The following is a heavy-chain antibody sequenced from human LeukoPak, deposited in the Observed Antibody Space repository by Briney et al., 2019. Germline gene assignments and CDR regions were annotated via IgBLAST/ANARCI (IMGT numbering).Heavy chain of an antibody. CDR2: INHSGST. D-gene: IGHD6-6*01. V-gene: IGHV4-31*03. J-gene: IGHJ4*02. CDR3: ARGLGRYSSSSGSTGHFTWSTVGETTQDY. CDR1: GGSISSGGYY. Sequence: SQTLSLTCTVSGGSISSGGYYWSWIRQHPGKGLEWIGEINHSGSTNYNPSLKSRVTISVDTSKNQFSLKLSSVTAADTAVYYYARGLGRYSSSSGSTGHFTWSTVGETTQDYWGQGTLVTVSS.